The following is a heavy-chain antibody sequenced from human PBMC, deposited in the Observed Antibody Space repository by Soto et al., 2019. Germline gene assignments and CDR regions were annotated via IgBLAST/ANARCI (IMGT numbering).Heavy chain of an antibody. CDR2: ISYDGSNK. CDR1: GFTFSSYA. CDR3: ARDSGYYDSSGYRPGAFDI. D-gene: IGHD3-22*01. V-gene: IGHV3-30-3*01. J-gene: IGHJ3*02. Sequence: GGSLRLSCAASGFTFSSYAMHWVRQAPGKGLEWVAVISYDGSNKYYADSVKGRFTISRDNSKNTLYLQMNSLRAEDTAVYYCARDSGYYDSSGYRPGAFDIWGQGTMVTVSS.